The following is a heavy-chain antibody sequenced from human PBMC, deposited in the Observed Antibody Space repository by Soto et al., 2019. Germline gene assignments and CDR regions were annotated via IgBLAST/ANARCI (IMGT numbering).Heavy chain of an antibody. Sequence: QVQLQQWGAGLLNPSETLSLTCAVYGGSFSGYYWSWIRQPPGKGLEWIGEINHSGSTNYNPSLKSRVTISVDTSKNQFSLKLSSVTAADTAVYYCARGGRPRWFDPWGQGTLVTVSS. CDR3: ARGGRPRWFDP. CDR1: GGSFSGYY. J-gene: IGHJ5*02. CDR2: INHSGST. V-gene: IGHV4-34*01.